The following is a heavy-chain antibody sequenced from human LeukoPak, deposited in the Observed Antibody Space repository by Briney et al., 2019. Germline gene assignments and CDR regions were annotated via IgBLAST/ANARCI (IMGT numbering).Heavy chain of an antibody. V-gene: IGHV3-33*01. CDR1: GFTFSSYG. J-gene: IGHJ4*02. CDR3: ARETYSSGWYSDY. Sequence: GGSLRLSCAASGFTFSSYGMHWVRQAPGKGLEWVAVIWYDGSNKYYADSVKGRFTISRDNSKNTLYLQMNSLRAEDTAVYYCARETYSSGWYSDYWGQGTLVTVSS. D-gene: IGHD6-19*01. CDR2: IWYDGSNK.